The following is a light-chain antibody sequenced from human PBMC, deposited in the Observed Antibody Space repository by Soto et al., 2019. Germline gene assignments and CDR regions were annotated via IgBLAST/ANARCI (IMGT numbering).Light chain of an antibody. CDR2: EAS. Sequence: DIQMTQSPSSLSASVGDRVTITCQASQDIRNYLNWYQQKPGKAPKLLIYEASNLETGVPSRFSGSGSGTHFTLTISSLQPEDIATYYCQQYDNLPSYTFGQGTKLEIE. CDR3: QQYDNLPSYT. V-gene: IGKV1-33*01. J-gene: IGKJ2*01. CDR1: QDIRNY.